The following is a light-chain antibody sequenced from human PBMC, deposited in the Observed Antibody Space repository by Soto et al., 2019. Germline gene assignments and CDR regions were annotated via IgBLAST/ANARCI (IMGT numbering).Light chain of an antibody. Sequence: QSVLTQPASVSGSPGQSITISCTGTSSDVGGYNYVSWYQQHPGKAPKLMIYEVSNRPSGVSNRFSGSKSGNTASLTISGLQAEDEADYYCSSYTSSSTWVFGGGNQLTVL. CDR3: SSYTSSSTWV. V-gene: IGLV2-14*01. CDR1: SSDVGGYNY. CDR2: EVS. J-gene: IGLJ3*02.